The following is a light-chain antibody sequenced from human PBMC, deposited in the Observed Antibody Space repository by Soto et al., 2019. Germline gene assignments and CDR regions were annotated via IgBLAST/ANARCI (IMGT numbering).Light chain of an antibody. CDR1: QDISGW. CDR2: AAS. J-gene: IGKJ2*01. Sequence: DIQMTQSPSSVSASVGDRVTITCRASQDISGWLAWYQQKPGQAPKLLIYAASSLHSGVPSRFSGSGSVTDFTLTITGLQPEDLATYYCQQAGTFPNTFGQGTKLEIK. V-gene: IGKV1-12*01. CDR3: QQAGTFPNT.